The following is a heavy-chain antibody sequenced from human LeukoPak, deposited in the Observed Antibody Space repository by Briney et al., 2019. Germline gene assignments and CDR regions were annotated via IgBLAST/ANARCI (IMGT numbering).Heavy chain of an antibody. CDR2: MNPNSGNT. CDR3: ARVGNPAGTDTAMVTGFDY. Sequence: VASVKVSCKASGYTFTSYDINWVRQATGQGLEWMGWMNPNSGNTGYAQKFQGRVTMTRNTSISTAYMELSSLRSEDTAVYYCARVGNPAGTDTAMVTGFDYWGQGTLVTVSS. D-gene: IGHD5-18*01. V-gene: IGHV1-8*01. J-gene: IGHJ4*02. CDR1: GYTFTSYD.